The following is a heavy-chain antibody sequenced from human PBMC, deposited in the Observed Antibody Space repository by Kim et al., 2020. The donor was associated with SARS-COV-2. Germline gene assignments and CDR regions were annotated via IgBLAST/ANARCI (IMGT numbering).Heavy chain of an antibody. J-gene: IGHJ4*02. CDR2: GTT. Sequence: GTTSYHPSLTGRATIAVDTTKHQFSLRLTSVTAADTAVYYCARQGGFFDYWGQGTLVTVSS. CDR3: ARQGGFFDY. V-gene: IGHV4-61*07. D-gene: IGHD3-16*01.